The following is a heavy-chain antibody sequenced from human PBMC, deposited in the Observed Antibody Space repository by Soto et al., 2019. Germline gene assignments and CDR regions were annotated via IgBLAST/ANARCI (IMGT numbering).Heavy chain of an antibody. V-gene: IGHV1-69*13. CDR3: ARGHSSLGAFDI. J-gene: IGHJ3*02. Sequence: SVEVSCKASGGTFSSYALCWVRQAPGQWLEWMGGIIPIFGPAPYPQKFQGRVTITADESTSTAYVERSSLRSEDTAVYYCARGHSSLGAFDIWGQGTMVAVSS. D-gene: IGHD3-16*01. CDR1: GGTFSSYA. CDR2: IIPIFGPA.